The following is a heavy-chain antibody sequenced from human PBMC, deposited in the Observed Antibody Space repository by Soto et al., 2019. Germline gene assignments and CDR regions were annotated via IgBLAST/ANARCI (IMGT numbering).Heavy chain of an antibody. V-gene: IGHV3-49*03. J-gene: IGHJ3*02. CDR2: IRSKAYGGTT. CDR3: TRLVIVATIPDAFDI. CDR1: GFTFGDYA. D-gene: IGHD5-12*01. Sequence: GGSLRLSCTASGFTFGDYAMSWFRQAPGKGLEWVGFIRSKAYGGTTEYAASVKGRFTISRDDSKSIAYLQMNSLKTEDTAVYYCTRLVIVATIPDAFDIWGQGTMVTVSS.